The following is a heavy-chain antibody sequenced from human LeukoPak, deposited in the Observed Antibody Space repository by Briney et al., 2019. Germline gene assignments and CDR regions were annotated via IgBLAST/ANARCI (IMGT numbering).Heavy chain of an antibody. CDR2: ISYDGSDR. Sequence: GGSLRLSCAASGFIFSSYGMHWVRQAPGKGLEWVAVISYDGSDRYYADSVKGRFTISRDNAKNSLYLQMNSLRAEDTAVYYCARDGAELWFGEDLYYYYMDVWGKGTTVTVSS. CDR3: ARDGAELWFGEDLYYYYMDV. J-gene: IGHJ6*03. D-gene: IGHD3-10*01. V-gene: IGHV3-30*03. CDR1: GFIFSSYG.